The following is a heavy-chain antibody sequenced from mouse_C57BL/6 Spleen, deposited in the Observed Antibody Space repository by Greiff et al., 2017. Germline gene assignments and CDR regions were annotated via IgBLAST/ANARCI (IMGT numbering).Heavy chain of an antibody. CDR2: IDPETGGT. CDR1: GYTFTDYE. D-gene: IGHD1-1*01. V-gene: IGHV1-15*01. J-gene: IGHJ3*01. CDR3: TRSYDSSPFAY. Sequence: QVQLQQSGAELVRPGASVTLSCKASGYTFTDYEMHWVKQTPVHGLEWIGAIDPETGGTAYNQKFKGKAILTADKSSSTAYMELRSLTSEDSAVYYCTRSYDSSPFAYWGQGTLVTVSA.